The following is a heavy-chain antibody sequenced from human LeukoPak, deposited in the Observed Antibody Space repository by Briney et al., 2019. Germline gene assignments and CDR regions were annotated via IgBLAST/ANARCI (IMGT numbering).Heavy chain of an antibody. CDR2: IKQDGSEK. J-gene: IGHJ4*02. Sequence: PGGSLRLSCAASGFTFSSYWMSWVRQAPGKGLEWVANIKQDGSEKYYVDSVKGRFTISRDNAKNSLYLQMNSLRAEDTAVYYCAGFDYYDSSGSPGGDYWGQGTLVTVSS. CDR3: AGFDYYDSSGSPGGDY. CDR1: GFTFSSYW. V-gene: IGHV3-7*03. D-gene: IGHD3-22*01.